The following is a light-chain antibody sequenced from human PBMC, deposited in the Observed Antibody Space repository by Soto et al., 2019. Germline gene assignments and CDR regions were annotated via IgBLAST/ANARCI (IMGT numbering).Light chain of an antibody. CDR2: EAS. CDR1: QSVRSN. J-gene: IGKJ1*01. Sequence: ELVMTQSPATLSVSPGERFTLSCRASQSVRSNLAWYQQKPGQAPRVLSYEASTRATGVPARVSGSGSGTEFTLTISRLEPEDFEVYYCQQYGSLSWTFGQGTKVDIK. V-gene: IGKV3-15*01. CDR3: QQYGSLSWT.